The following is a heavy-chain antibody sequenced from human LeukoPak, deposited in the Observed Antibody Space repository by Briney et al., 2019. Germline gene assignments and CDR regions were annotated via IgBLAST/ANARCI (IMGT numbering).Heavy chain of an antibody. CDR3: AREWVDYGDYVGWFDP. D-gene: IGHD4-17*01. Sequence: GGSLRLSCAASGFTFSSYSMNWVRQAPGKGLEWVSYISSSSSTIYYADSVKGRFTISRDNAKNSLYLQMNSLRAEDTAVYYCAREWVDYGDYVGWFDPWGQGTLVTVSS. J-gene: IGHJ5*02. CDR2: ISSSSSTI. V-gene: IGHV3-48*04. CDR1: GFTFSSYS.